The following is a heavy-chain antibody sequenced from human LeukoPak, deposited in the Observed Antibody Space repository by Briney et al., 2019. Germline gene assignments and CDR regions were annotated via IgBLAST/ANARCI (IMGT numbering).Heavy chain of an antibody. D-gene: IGHD1-26*01. Sequence: GGSPRLSCAASGFTSSSYWMSWVRQAPGKGLEWVANIKQDGSEKYYVDSVKGRFTISRDNAKNSLYLQINSLRAEDTAVYYCARDLSGWELQEYWGQGTLVTVSS. CDR2: IKQDGSEK. J-gene: IGHJ4*02. V-gene: IGHV3-7*01. CDR3: ARDLSGWELQEY. CDR1: GFTSSSYW.